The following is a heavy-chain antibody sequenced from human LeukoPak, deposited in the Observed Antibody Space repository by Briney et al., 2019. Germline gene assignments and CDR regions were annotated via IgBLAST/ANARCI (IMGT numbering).Heavy chain of an antibody. J-gene: IGHJ2*01. CDR2: IYYSGST. Sequence: SETLSLTCTVSGGSTSSYYWSWIRQPPGKGLEWIGYIYYSGSTNYNPSLKSRVTISVDKSKNRFSLKLSSVTAADTAVYYCAREDYDDSGAWYFDLWGRGTLVTVSS. V-gene: IGHV4-59*12. D-gene: IGHD3-3*01. CDR3: AREDYDDSGAWYFDL. CDR1: GGSTSSYY.